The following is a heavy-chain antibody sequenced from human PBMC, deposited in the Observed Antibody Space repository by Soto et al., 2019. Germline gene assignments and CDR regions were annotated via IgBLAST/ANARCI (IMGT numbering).Heavy chain of an antibody. Sequence: GESLKISCAASGFTFSSYAMSWVRQAPGKGLEWVSAISGSGGSTYYADSVKGRFTISRDNSKNTLYLQMNSLRAEDTAVYYCAKDLASSSWYDPNAFDIWGQGTMVTVSS. J-gene: IGHJ3*02. CDR3: AKDLASSSWYDPNAFDI. V-gene: IGHV3-23*01. CDR1: GFTFSSYA. CDR2: ISGSGGST. D-gene: IGHD6-13*01.